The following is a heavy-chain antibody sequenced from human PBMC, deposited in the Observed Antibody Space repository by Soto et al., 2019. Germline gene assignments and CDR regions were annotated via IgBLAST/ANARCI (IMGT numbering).Heavy chain of an antibody. CDR1: GYSFTSYW. Sequence: PGESLKISCEASGYSFTSYWIGWVRQMPGKGLEWMGIIYPSDSDIRYRPSFQGQVTISVDKSISTAYLQWSSLKASDTATYYCARQDYSNYRGGMDVWGQGTTVTVSS. CDR2: IYPSDSDI. J-gene: IGHJ6*02. D-gene: IGHD2-2*01. CDR3: ARQDYSNYRGGMDV. V-gene: IGHV5-51*01.